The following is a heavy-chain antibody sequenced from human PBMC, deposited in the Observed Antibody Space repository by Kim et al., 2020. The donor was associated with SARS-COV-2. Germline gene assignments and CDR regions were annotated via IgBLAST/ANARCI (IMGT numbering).Heavy chain of an antibody. V-gene: IGHV4-30-4*01. CDR2: IYYSGST. CDR1: GGSISSGDYY. CDR3: ARGVYSSSWRPGYYFDY. J-gene: IGHJ4*02. Sequence: SETLSLTCTVSGGSISSGDYYWSWIRQPPGKGLEWIGYIYYSGSTYYNPSLKSRVTISVDTSKNQFSLKLSSVTAADTAVYYCARGVYSSSWRPGYYFDYWGQGTLVTVSS. D-gene: IGHD6-13*01.